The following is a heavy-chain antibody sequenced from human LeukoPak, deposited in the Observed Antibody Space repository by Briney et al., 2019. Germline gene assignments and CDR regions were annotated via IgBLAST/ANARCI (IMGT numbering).Heavy chain of an antibody. Sequence: SETLSLTCSVSGDSITLTSYYWAWIRQPPGKGLEWIGSIYFSGTTNYNPSLQSRVTMSVDTSRNQFSLTLSSLTATDTAVYYCARQIRYTYDPNWFHPWSQGALVTVSS. CDR3: ARQIRYTYDPNWFHP. J-gene: IGHJ5*02. V-gene: IGHV4-39*01. CDR2: IYFSGTT. D-gene: IGHD2-2*02. CDR1: GDSITLTSYY.